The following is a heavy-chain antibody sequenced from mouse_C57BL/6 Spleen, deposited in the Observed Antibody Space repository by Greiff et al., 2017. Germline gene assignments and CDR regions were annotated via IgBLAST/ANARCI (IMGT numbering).Heavy chain of an antibody. J-gene: IGHJ2*01. CDR2: INPNNGGT. CDR3: ARWDDGYFSFDY. Sequence: EVQLQQSGPELVKPGASVKISCKASGYTFTDYYMNWVKQSHGKSLEWIGDINPNNGGTSYNQKFKGKATLTVDKSSSTAYMELRSLTSEDSAVYYCARWDDGYFSFDYWGQGTTLTVSS. D-gene: IGHD2-3*01. CDR1: GYTFTDYY. V-gene: IGHV1-26*01.